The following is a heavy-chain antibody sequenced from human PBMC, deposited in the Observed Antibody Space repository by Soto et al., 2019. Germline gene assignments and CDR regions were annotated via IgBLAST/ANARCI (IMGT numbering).Heavy chain of an antibody. CDR3: ARDYPQISYALNWFDP. J-gene: IGHJ5*02. V-gene: IGHV3-11*01. CDR2: ISSSGSTI. D-gene: IGHD2-2*01. CDR1: GFSFSDYY. Sequence: QVQLVESGGGLVKPGGSLRLSCAASGFSFSDYYMSWIRQAPGKGLEWVSYISSSGSTIYYADSVKGRFTISRDNAKNSLYLQMNSLRAEDTAVYYCARDYPQISYALNWFDPWGQGTLVTVSS.